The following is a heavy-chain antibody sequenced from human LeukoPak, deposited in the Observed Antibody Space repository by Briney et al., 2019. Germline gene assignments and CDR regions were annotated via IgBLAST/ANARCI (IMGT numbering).Heavy chain of an antibody. CDR1: GGTFSSYA. Sequence: SVKVSCKASGGTFSSYAISWVRQAPGQGLEWMGRIIPILGIANYAQKFQGRVTITADKSTSTAYMELSSLRSEDTAVYYCARDRCSSTSCYRREDYWGRGTLVTVSS. D-gene: IGHD2-2*01. CDR3: ARDRCSSTSCYRREDY. J-gene: IGHJ4*02. CDR2: IIPILGIA. V-gene: IGHV1-69*04.